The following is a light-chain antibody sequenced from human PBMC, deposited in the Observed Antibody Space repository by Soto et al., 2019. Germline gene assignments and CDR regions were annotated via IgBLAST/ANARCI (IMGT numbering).Light chain of an antibody. Sequence: QSVLTQPASVSGSPGQSITISCTGTSSDVGGYYYVSWYQHHSGKAPKLMIYEVSKRPSGVPDRFSGSKSGNTASLTVSGLQAEDEADYYCSSYVGSNDVFGTGTKVTVL. CDR2: EVS. J-gene: IGLJ1*01. CDR3: SSYVGSNDV. V-gene: IGLV2-8*01. CDR1: SSDVGGYYY.